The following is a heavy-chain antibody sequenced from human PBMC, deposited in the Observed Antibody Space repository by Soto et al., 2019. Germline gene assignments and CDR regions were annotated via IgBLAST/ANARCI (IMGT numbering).Heavy chain of an antibody. CDR1: GYTFTSYG. CDR3: ASSTSHAFDI. J-gene: IGHJ3*02. CDR2: ISAYNGNT. D-gene: IGHD3-16*01. V-gene: IGHV1-18*04. Sequence: GASVKVSCKASGYTFTSYGIGWVRQAPGQGLEWMGWISAYNGNTNYAQELQGRVTMTTDTSTSTAYMELRSLRSDDTAVYYCASSTSHAFDIWGQGTMVTASS.